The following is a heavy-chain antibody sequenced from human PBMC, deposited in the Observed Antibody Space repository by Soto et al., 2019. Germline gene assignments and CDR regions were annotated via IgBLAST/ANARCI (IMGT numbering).Heavy chain of an antibody. V-gene: IGHV4-39*01. D-gene: IGHD6-19*01. CDR1: GGSINSSSYF. CDR3: ARHYSSGSRNWFDP. J-gene: IGHJ5*02. CDR2: IYYSGST. Sequence: PSETLSLTCSVSGGSINSSSYFWGWVRQPPGKGLEWIGSIYYSGSTYYNPSLRSRVTVSVDTSKNQFSLKLSSVTAADTAVFYCARHYSSGSRNWFDPWGQGTLVTVSS.